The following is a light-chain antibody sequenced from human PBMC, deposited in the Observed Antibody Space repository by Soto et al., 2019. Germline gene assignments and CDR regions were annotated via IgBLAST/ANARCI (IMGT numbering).Light chain of an antibody. Sequence: DIHMTQSPSTLSASVGDRVTITCRASQNIRSWLAWYQQKPGKAPKLLIYKASSLESGVPSRFSGSGSGTEFTLTISSLQPDDFATYHCQQYSSYPRTFGQGTKVEIK. J-gene: IGKJ1*01. V-gene: IGKV1-5*03. CDR1: QNIRSW. CDR2: KAS. CDR3: QQYSSYPRT.